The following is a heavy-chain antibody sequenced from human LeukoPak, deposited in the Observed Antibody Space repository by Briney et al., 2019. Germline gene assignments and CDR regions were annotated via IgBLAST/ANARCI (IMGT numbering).Heavy chain of an antibody. CDR1: GGSISAYY. J-gene: IGHJ6*03. V-gene: IGHV4-59*01. CDR3: ARGLRKRGYSDYDSYYYHYYMDV. D-gene: IGHD5-12*01. CDR2: IYYSGST. Sequence: ASETLSLTCSVSGGSISAYYWSWIRQPPGKGLEWIGYIYYSGSTNYNPSLKSRVTISVDTSKNQFSLNLSSVTAADTAAYFCARGLRKRGYSDYDSYYYHYYMDVWGKGTTVTVSS.